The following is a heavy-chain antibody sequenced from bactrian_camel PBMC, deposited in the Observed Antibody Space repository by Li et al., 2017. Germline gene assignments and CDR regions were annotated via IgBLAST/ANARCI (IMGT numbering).Heavy chain of an antibody. CDR2: IYRRDGST. CDR1: EYTESINC. Sequence: DVQLVESGGGSVQAGGSLRVSCGASEYTESINCMGWYRQSPGKEREGVAAIYRRDGSTVYVDSVKGRFTISQDNAKNTAYLQMNSLQPEDTAMYYCAARYIAYVSPSLSSNDYTYWGQGTQVTVS. V-gene: IGHV3S40*01. D-gene: IGHD1*01. CDR3: AARYIAYVSPSLSSNDYTY. J-gene: IGHJ4*01.